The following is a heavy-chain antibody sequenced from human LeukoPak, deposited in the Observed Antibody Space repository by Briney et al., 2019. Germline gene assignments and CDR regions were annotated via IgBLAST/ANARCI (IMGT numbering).Heavy chain of an antibody. Sequence: PSETLSLTCTVSGGPISSYYWSWIRQPPGKGLEWIGYIYYSGSTNYNPSLKSRVTISVDTSKNQFSLKLSSVTAADTAVYYCARLWFGEFYNWFDPWGQGTLVTVSS. CDR2: IYYSGST. CDR1: GGPISSYY. J-gene: IGHJ5*02. V-gene: IGHV4-59*01. D-gene: IGHD3-10*01. CDR3: ARLWFGEFYNWFDP.